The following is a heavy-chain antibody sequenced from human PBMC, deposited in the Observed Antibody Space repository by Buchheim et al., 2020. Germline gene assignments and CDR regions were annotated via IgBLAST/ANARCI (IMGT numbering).Heavy chain of an antibody. CDR2: INQNGGEK. D-gene: IGHD3-10*01. CDR1: GFNFGTFW. J-gene: IGHJ4*02. V-gene: IGHV3-7*01. CDR3: ARAGSVGSVDF. Sequence: EVQLVESGGGLGRPGGSLRLSCVASGFNFGTFWMSWVRQAPGKGLEWVANINQNGGEKYYVDSVEGRFTISRDNAKNSLYLQMSSLRVEDTAVYYCARAGSVGSVDFWGQGTL.